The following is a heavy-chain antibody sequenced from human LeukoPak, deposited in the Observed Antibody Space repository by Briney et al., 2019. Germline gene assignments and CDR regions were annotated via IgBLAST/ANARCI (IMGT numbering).Heavy chain of an antibody. Sequence: GGSLRLSCAASGFTFSSYAMSWVRQAPGKGLEWVSAISGSGGSTYYADSVKGRFTISRDNSKNTLYLQMNSLRAEDTAVYYCAKAHSSGWNSNSNSVFHYYQGMDFGGQGPTVTVSS. CDR2: ISGSGGST. J-gene: IGHJ6*02. CDR1: GFTFSSYA. CDR3: AKAHSSGWNSNSNSVFHYYQGMDF. D-gene: IGHD6-19*01. V-gene: IGHV3-23*01.